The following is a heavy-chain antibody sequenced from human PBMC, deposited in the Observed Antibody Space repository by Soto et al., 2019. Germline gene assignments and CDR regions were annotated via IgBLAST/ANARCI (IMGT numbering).Heavy chain of an antibody. CDR3: AKGQKWELPLDY. D-gene: IGHD1-26*01. V-gene: IGHV3-23*01. J-gene: IGHJ4*02. CDR1: GFTFSSYA. Sequence: LRLSCAASGFTFSSYAMSWVRQAPGKGLEWVSAISDSGSKTYYAVSVKGRFTISRDNSRNTLYLQMNSLSAEDAAVYSCAKGQKWELPLDYWGQGALVTVSS. CDR2: ISDSGSKT.